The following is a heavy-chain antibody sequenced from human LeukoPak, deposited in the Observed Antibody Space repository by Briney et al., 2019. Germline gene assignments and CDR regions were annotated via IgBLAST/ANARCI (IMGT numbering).Heavy chain of an antibody. CDR2: INPNSGET. D-gene: IGHD3-9*01. J-gene: IGHJ4*02. CDR1: GYTLTELS. Sequence: ASVKVSCKVSGYTLTELSMHWVRQAPGQGLEWMGWINPNSGETNYAQKFQGRVTMTRDTSISTAYMELSRLRSDDTAMYYCARDWLLRYSQGGFDNWGQGTLVTVSS. V-gene: IGHV1-2*02. CDR3: ARDWLLRYSQGGFDN.